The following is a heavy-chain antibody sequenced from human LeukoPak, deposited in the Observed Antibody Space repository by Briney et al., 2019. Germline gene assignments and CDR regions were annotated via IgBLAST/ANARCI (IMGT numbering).Heavy chain of an antibody. CDR3: ARHIDNWMDY. D-gene: IGHD1-1*01. CDR1: GSIFTSYW. V-gene: IGHV5-51*01. Sequence: GASLQISCKGSGSIFTSYWIGWVRRLPGKGLEWMGIIYPGDSDTRYSPSFQGQVTISADKSISTSYLQWSSLKASDTAMYYCARHIDNWMDYWGQGTLVTVSS. CDR2: IYPGDSDT. J-gene: IGHJ4*02.